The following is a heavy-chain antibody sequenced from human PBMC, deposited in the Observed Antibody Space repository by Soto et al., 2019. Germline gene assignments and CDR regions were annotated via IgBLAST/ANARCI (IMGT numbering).Heavy chain of an antibody. J-gene: IGHJ4*02. CDR3: TRAPIMYYGAGTYGYLVT. D-gene: IGHD3-10*01. Sequence: SETLPLTCAVHGGSFTGYYWSWIRQPPGKGLEWIGEVSHSGSTKYNPSLTSRVSISLDTSKNQFSLNLPSVTAADPAFYYCTRAPIMYYGAGTYGYLVTWGQETLVTVSS. V-gene: IGHV4-34*01. CDR2: VSHSGST. CDR1: GGSFTGYY.